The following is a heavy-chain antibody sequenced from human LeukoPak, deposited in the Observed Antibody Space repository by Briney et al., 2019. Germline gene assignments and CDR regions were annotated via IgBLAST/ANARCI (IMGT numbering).Heavy chain of an antibody. CDR3: ARDPSGEQWLVRGYFQH. D-gene: IGHD6-19*01. CDR1: GGSISSYY. CDR2: IYYSGST. Sequence: PSETLSLTCAVSGGSISSYYWSWIRQPPGKGLEWIGYIYYSGSTNYNPSLKSRVTISVDTSKNQFSLKLSSVTAADTAVYYCARDPSGEQWLVRGYFQHWGQGTLVTVSS. J-gene: IGHJ1*01. V-gene: IGHV4-59*12.